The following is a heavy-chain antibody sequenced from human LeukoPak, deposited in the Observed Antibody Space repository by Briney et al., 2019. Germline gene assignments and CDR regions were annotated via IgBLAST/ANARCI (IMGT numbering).Heavy chain of an antibody. J-gene: IGHJ4*02. CDR1: GGSFSGYY. V-gene: IGHV4-34*01. CDR2: INHSGST. D-gene: IGHD6-13*01. Sequence: SETLSLTCAVYGGSFSGYYWSWIRQPPGKGLEWIGEINHSGSTNYNPSLKSRVTISVDTSKNQSSLKLSSVTAADTAVYYCARGQRGIAAAGTMDYWGQGTLVTVSS. CDR3: ARGQRGIAAAGTMDY.